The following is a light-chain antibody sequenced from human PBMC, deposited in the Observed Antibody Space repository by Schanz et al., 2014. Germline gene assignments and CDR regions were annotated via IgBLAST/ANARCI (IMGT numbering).Light chain of an antibody. V-gene: IGKV1-39*01. CDR2: AAS. J-gene: IGKJ2*01. CDR3: QQYNSDPYT. CDR1: QSISSY. Sequence: DIQMTQSPSSLSASVGDRVTITCRASQSISSYLNWYQQKPGKAPKLLIYAASSLQSGVPSRFSGSGSGTDFTLTISSLQPDDFATYYCQQYNSDPYTFGQGTKLEIK.